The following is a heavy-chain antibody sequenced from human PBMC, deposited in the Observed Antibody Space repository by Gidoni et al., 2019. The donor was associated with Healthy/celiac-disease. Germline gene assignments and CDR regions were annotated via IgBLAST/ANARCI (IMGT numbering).Heavy chain of an antibody. CDR2: IKSKTDGGTT. V-gene: IGHV3-15*01. CDR1: GFTFSNAW. J-gene: IGHJ3*02. Sequence: EVQLVESGGGLVKPGGSLRLSCAASGFTFSNAWMSWGRQAPGKGLGWVGRIKSKTDGGTTDYAAPVKGRFTISRDDSKNTLYLQMNSLKTEDTAVYYCTTDPHELLWFGELPQAFDIWGQGTMVTVSS. D-gene: IGHD3-10*01. CDR3: TTDPHELLWFGELPQAFDI.